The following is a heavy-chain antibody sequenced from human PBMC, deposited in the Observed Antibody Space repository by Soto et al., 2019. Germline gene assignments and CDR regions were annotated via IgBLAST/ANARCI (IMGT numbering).Heavy chain of an antibody. V-gene: IGHV3-74*01. CDR2: INNDRSHT. CDR3: TGAESPDTAYFSLY. D-gene: IGHD7-27*01. Sequence: PGGSLRLSCAASGFTFSSYWMHWVRQVPGKGLVWVSRINNDRSHTSYASVKGRFTISRDASNGFAYLQMNSLKTEDSAVYYCTGAESPDTAYFSLYWGHGTLVTVSS. J-gene: IGHJ4*01. CDR1: GFTFSSYW.